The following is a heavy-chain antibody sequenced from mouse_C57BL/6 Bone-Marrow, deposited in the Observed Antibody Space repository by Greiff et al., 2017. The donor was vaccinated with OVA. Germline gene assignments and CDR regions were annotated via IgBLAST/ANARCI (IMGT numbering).Heavy chain of an antibody. CDR2: IYIGNGYT. CDR3: ARSPLTTTVVATDFDY. D-gene: IGHD1-1*01. J-gene: IGHJ2*01. Sequence: EVKLQESGAELVRPGSSVKMSCKTSGYTFTSYGINWVKQRPGQGLEWIGYIYIGNGYTEYNEKFKGKATLTSDTSSSTAYMQLSSLTSEDSAIYFCARSPLTTTVVATDFDYWGQGTTLTVSS. V-gene: IGHV1-58*01. CDR1: GYTFTSYG.